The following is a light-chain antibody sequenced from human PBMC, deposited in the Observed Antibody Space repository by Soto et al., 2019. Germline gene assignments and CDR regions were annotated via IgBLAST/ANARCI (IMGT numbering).Light chain of an antibody. V-gene: IGKV1-39*01. CDR1: QSISSY. Sequence: IQMTQSPSSLSASVGDRVTSTSRASQSISSYLNWYQQKPGKAPKLLIYAASSLQSGVPSRFSGSGSGTDFTLTISSLQPEDFATYYCQQSYSTPISFGQGTRLQIK. CDR3: QQSYSTPIS. J-gene: IGKJ5*01. CDR2: AAS.